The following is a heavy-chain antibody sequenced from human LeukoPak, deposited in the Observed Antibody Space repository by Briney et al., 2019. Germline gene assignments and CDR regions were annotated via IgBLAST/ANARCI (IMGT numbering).Heavy chain of an antibody. CDR3: ARVAKERVGGVYYFDY. CDR1: GFTFSDYD. D-gene: IGHD1-1*01. V-gene: IGHV3-13*01. Sequence: GGSLRLSCAASGFTFSDYDVHWVRQATGKGLEWVSAIGTAGDTYYTGSVKGRFTISRENAKNSLYLQMNSLRAGDTAVYYRARVAKERVGGVYYFDYWGQGTLVTVSS. J-gene: IGHJ4*02. CDR2: IGTAGDT.